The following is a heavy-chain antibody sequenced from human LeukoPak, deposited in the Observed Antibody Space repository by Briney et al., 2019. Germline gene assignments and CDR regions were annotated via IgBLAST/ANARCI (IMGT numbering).Heavy chain of an antibody. J-gene: IGHJ4*01. CDR1: GYSFTGYY. CDR3: ARDGFRGATAPYFDY. D-gene: IGHD1-26*01. CDR2: INPNSGGT. Sequence: ASVKVSCKASGYSFTGYYMHWVRQAPGQGLEWMGWINPNSGGTNYAQKFQGRVTMTRDTSISTAYMELSRLRSDDTAVYYYARDGFRGATAPYFDYWGQEPWSPSPQ. V-gene: IGHV1-2*02.